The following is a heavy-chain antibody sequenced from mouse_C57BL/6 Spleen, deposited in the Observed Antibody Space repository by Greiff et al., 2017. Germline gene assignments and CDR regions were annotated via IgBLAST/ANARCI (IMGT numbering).Heavy chain of an antibody. V-gene: IGHV1-69*01. CDR1: GYTFTSYW. Sequence: QVQLKQPGAELVMPGASVKLSCKASGYTFTSYWMHWVKQRPGQGLEWIGEIDPSDSYTNYNQKFKGKSTLTVDKSSSTAYMQLSSLTSEDSAVYYCAILLRAIAYWGQGTLVTVSA. CDR2: IDPSDSYT. D-gene: IGHD1-1*01. CDR3: AILLRAIAY. J-gene: IGHJ3*01.